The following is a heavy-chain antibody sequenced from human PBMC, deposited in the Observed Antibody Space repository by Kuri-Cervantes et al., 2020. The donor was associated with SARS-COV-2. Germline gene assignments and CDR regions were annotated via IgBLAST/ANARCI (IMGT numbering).Heavy chain of an antibody. V-gene: IGHV1-2*02. Sequence: ASVKVSCKASGYTFTGYYMHWVRQAPGQGLEWMGWINPNSGGTNYAQKFQGRVTMTRDTSISTAYMELSGLRSDDTAVYYCARAYQGLGIWGDIDYWGQGTLVTVSS. CDR3: ARAYQGLGIWGDIDY. CDR1: GYTFTGYY. D-gene: IGHD3-16*01. CDR2: INPNSGGT. J-gene: IGHJ4*02.